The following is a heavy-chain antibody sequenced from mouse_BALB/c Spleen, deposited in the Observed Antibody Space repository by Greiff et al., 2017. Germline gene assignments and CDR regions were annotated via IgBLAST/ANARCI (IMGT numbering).Heavy chain of an antibody. Sequence: VKVVESGPGLVQPSQSLSITCTVSGFSLTSYGVHWVRQSPGKGLEWLGVIWSGGSTDYNAAFISRLSISKDNSKSQVFFKMNSLQANDTAIYYCARNRDYGSSHYYAMDYWGQGTSVTVSS. CDR1: GFSLTSYG. V-gene: IGHV2-2*02. CDR3: ARNRDYGSSHYYAMDY. CDR2: IWSGGST. D-gene: IGHD1-1*01. J-gene: IGHJ4*01.